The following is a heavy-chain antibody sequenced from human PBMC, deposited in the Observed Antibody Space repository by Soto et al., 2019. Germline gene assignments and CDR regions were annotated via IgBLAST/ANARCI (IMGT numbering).Heavy chain of an antibody. V-gene: IGHV3-74*02. CDR3: ARGGTYYVYYYGMDV. CDR1: GFTFSSYW. D-gene: IGHD1-26*01. Sequence: EVQLVESGGGLVQPGGSLRLSCAASGFTFSSYWMHWVRQAPGKWPVWVSRINSDGSSTTYAESVKGRFTISRDNANNTLYLQMNSLRAEDTAVYYCARGGTYYVYYYGMDVWGQGTTVTVSS. CDR2: INSDGSST. J-gene: IGHJ6*02.